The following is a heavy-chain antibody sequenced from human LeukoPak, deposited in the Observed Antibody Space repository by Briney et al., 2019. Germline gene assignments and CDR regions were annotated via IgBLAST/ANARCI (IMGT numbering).Heavy chain of an antibody. V-gene: IGHV3-21*01. CDR3: ARDKDVYFDY. Sequence: GGSLRLSCVGTGFTFSTYRMNWVRQAPGKGPEWVSSISSSSSYIYYADSVKGRITISRDNAKNSLYLQMNSLRVEDTAVYYCARDKDVYFDYWGQGTLSPSPQ. CDR1: GFTFSTYR. J-gene: IGHJ4*02. CDR2: ISSSSSYI.